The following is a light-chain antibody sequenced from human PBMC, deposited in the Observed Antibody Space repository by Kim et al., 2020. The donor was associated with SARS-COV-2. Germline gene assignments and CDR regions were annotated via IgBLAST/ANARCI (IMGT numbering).Light chain of an antibody. CDR2: GKN. V-gene: IGLV3-19*01. CDR1: SLRSYY. J-gene: IGLJ2*01. Sequence: SSELTQDPAVSVALGQTVRITCQGDSLRSYYASWYQQKPGQAPVLVIYGKNNRPSGIPDRFSGSSSGNTASLTITGAQAEDEADYYCNSRDSRVVFGGGT. CDR3: NSRDSRVV.